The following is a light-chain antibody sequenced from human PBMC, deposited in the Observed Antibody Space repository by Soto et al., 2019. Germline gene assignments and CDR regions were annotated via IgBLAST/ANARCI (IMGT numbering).Light chain of an antibody. CDR3: SSYAGSNNV. V-gene: IGLV2-8*01. CDR2: EVS. CDR1: SSDVGGYNY. J-gene: IGLJ1*01. Sequence: QSVLTQPPSASGSPGQSVTICCTGASSDVGGYNYVSWYQQHPGKAPKLMIYEVSKRPSGVPDRFSGSKSGNTASLTVSGLQAEDEADYYCSSYAGSNNVFGTGTKVTVL.